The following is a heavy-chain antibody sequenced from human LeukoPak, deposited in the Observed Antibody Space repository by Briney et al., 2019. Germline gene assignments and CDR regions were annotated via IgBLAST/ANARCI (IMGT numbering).Heavy chain of an antibody. D-gene: IGHD3-16*02. V-gene: IGHV3-7*01. CDR2: IKQDGSEK. J-gene: IGHJ4*02. CDR1: GFTVSSNY. CDR3: ARLREITFGGIIGIDY. Sequence: GGSLRLSCAASGFTVSSNYMSWVRQAPGKGLEWVANIKQDGSEKYYVDSVKGRFTISRDNAKNSLYLQMNSLRAEDTAVYYCARLREITFGGIIGIDYWGQGTLVTVSS.